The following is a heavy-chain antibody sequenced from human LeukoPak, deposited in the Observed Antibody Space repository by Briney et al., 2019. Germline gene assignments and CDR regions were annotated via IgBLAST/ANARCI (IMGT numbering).Heavy chain of an antibody. Sequence: ASVKVSCKASGYTFTSYAMHWVRQAPGQRLEWMGWINAANGNTKYSQKFQGRVTITRDTSASIAYMELSSLRSEDTAVYYCAREEIPLYYGMDVWGQGTTVTVSS. CDR2: INAANGNT. V-gene: IGHV1-3*01. CDR1: GYTFTSYA. J-gene: IGHJ6*02. CDR3: AREEIPLYYGMDV.